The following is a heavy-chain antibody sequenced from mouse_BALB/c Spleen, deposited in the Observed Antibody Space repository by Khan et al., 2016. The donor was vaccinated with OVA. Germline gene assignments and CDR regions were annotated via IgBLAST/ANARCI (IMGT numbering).Heavy chain of an antibody. D-gene: IGHD2-14*01. V-gene: IGHV3-8*02. Sequence: EVQLQESGPSLVKPSQTLSLTCSVTGDSITTGYWNWIRKFPGNKLEYMGYIIYTGYTYYNPSLKSRISITRHTSNNQYYIQLNSVTDEDIATYYCARPTYRYAFVYWGQGTLVTVSA. CDR3: ARPTYRYAFVY. J-gene: IGHJ3*01. CDR1: GDSITTGY. CDR2: IIYTGYT.